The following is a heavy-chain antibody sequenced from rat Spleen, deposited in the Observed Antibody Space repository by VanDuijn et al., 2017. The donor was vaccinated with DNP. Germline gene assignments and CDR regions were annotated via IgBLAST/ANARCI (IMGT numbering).Heavy chain of an antibody. V-gene: IGHV5-46*01. CDR2: IGVSGGST. Sequence: EVQLVESGGGLVQPGRSMKLSCAASGFTFNNFPMAWVRQAPTKGLEWVATIGVSGGSTYYRDSVKGRFTGSRDDAKTTLYLQMNSLRSEDTATYYCARHDHYGNYHFYAMDAWGQGTSVTVSS. CDR1: GFTFNNFP. CDR3: ARHDHYGNYHFYAMDA. D-gene: IGHD1-12*03. J-gene: IGHJ4*01.